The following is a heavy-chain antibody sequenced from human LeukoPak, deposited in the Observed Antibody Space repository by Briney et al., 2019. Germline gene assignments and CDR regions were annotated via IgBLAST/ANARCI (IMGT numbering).Heavy chain of an antibody. J-gene: IGHJ4*02. Sequence: GGSLRLSCAASGFTLRNYSMNWGRQAPRKRLGWVSGISDSGGATDYADSVKGRFAISRDNSSNTLYLQMNSLRAEDTAVSYCAKARSGSSSSCYNYWGQGTLVTVSS. V-gene: IGHV3-23*01. CDR2: ISDSGGAT. CDR3: AKARSGSSSSCYNY. CDR1: GFTLRNYS. D-gene: IGHD2-2*02.